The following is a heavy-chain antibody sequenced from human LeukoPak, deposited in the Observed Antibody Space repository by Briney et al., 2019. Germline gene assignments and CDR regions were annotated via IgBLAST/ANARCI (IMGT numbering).Heavy chain of an antibody. V-gene: IGHV1-69*05. CDR3: ARGDEGEYDHGYFDY. D-gene: IGHD2/OR15-2a*01. CDR2: IIPIFGTA. Sequence: SVKVSCKASGGTFCSYAISWVRQAPGQGLEWMGGIIPIFGTANYAQKFQGRVTITTDESTSTAYMELSSLRSEDTAVYYCARGDEGEYDHGYFDYWGQGTLVTVSS. J-gene: IGHJ4*02. CDR1: GGTFCSYA.